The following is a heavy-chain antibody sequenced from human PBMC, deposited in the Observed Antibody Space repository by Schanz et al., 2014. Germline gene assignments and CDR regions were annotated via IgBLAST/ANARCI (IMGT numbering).Heavy chain of an antibody. J-gene: IGHJ4*02. V-gene: IGHV4-59*12. Sequence: QVQLQESGPGVVKPSETLSLTCTVSGGSISTYYWSWIRQSPGKGLEWIGYIYFNGITYYKPSLKARLIISVDTSKNQFSLKLSSVTAADTAVYYCARVGRSSSSPHGSSGDYWGQGTLVTVSS. CDR3: ARVGRSSSSPHGSSGDY. CDR1: GGSISTYY. D-gene: IGHD6-6*01. CDR2: IYFNGIT.